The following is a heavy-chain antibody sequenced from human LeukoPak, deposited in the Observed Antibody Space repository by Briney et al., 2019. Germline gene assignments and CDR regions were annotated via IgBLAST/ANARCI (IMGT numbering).Heavy chain of an antibody. CDR3: ARDRYYYDSSGLNDY. D-gene: IGHD3-22*01. Sequence: GGSLRLSCAASGFTFSSYSMNWVSQAPGKGLEWVSSISSSSSYIYYADSVKGRFTISRDNAKNSLYLQMNSLRAEDTAAYYCARDRYYYDSSGLNDYWGQGTLVTVSS. J-gene: IGHJ4*02. CDR1: GFTFSSYS. V-gene: IGHV3-21*01. CDR2: ISSSSSYI.